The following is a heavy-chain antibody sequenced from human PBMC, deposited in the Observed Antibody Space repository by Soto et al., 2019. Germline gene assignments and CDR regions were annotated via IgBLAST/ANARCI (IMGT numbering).Heavy chain of an antibody. CDR1: GASISGGDYY. D-gene: IGHD5-12*01. Sequence: QVQLQESGPGLVKPSQPLSLTCTVSGASISGGDYYWTWIRKPPGKGLEWIGYIYYSGTTSYNPSLKSRVSISLDTSKNRFSLKLTSVTAAETGVYYCALRFGTAWGQGTTVTVSS. V-gene: IGHV4-30-4*01. CDR2: IYYSGTT. J-gene: IGHJ6*02. CDR3: ALRFGTA.